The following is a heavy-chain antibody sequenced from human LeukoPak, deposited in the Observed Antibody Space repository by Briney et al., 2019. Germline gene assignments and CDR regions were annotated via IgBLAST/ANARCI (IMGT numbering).Heavy chain of an antibody. CDR3: ARREWLEPRYYYYGMDV. D-gene: IGHD6-19*01. Sequence: ASVKVSCKASGYTFTSYGISWVRQAPGQGLEWMGWISAYNGNTSYAQKLQGRVTMTTDTSTSTAYMELRSLRSDDTAVYYCARREWLEPRYYYYGMDVWGQGTTVTVSS. J-gene: IGHJ6*02. V-gene: IGHV1-18*01. CDR1: GYTFTSYG. CDR2: ISAYNGNT.